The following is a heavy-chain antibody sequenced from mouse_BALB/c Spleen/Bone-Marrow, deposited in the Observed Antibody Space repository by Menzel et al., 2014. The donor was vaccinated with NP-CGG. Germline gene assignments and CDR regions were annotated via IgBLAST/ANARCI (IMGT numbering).Heavy chain of an antibody. Sequence: EVQLQQSGAELVKPGASVKLSCTASGFNIKDTYMHWVKQRPEQGLEWIGRIVPANGSTKYDPKFQGKATITADTSSNTAYLQLSSLTSEDTAVYYCARWLLPYGLDYWGQGTSVTVSS. CDR3: ARWLLPYGLDY. D-gene: IGHD2-3*01. J-gene: IGHJ4*01. V-gene: IGHV14-3*02. CDR2: IVPANGST. CDR1: GFNIKDTY.